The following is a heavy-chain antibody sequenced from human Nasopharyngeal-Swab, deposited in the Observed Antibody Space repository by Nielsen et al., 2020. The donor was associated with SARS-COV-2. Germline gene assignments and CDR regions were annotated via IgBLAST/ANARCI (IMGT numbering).Heavy chain of an antibody. D-gene: IGHD4-17*01. CDR1: GFTLSSNS. J-gene: IGHJ4*02. CDR3: ARHDYGENY. V-gene: IGHV3-48*02. Sequence: GGSLRLSCAASGFTLSSNSMNWVRQAPGKGLEWVSYISSSSSTKYNADSVKGRFTISRDNAKNSLYLQMNSLRDEDTAVYYCARHDYGENYWGQGTLVTVSS. CDR2: ISSSSSTK.